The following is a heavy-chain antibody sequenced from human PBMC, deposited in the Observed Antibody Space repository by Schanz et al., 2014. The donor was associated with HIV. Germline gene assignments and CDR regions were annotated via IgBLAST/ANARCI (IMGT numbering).Heavy chain of an antibody. J-gene: IGHJ4*02. V-gene: IGHV3-23*01. CDR3: AKGQRGVVRGDIDY. Sequence: EVRLLESGGRLVQPGGSLRLSCAASGFTFRSFAMSWVRQAPGKGLEWVSAITNTADSTYYADSVKGRFTISRDNSKNTLYLHMNSLGAEDTAVYYCAKGQRGVVRGDIDYWGQGTLVTVSS. CDR2: ITNTADST. CDR1: GFTFRSFA. D-gene: IGHD3-10*01.